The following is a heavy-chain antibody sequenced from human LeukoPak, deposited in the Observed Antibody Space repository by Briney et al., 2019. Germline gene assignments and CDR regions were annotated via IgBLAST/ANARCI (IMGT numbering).Heavy chain of an antibody. CDR1: GGSISSSSYY. CDR2: IYYSGST. CDR3: ARDRQDGYCSSTSCYYYYGMDV. V-gene: IGHV4-61*01. Sequence: PSETLSLTCTVSGGSISSSSYYWSWIRQPPGKGLEWIGYIYYSGSTNYNPSLKSRVTISVDTSKNQFSLKLSSVTAADTAVYYCARDRQDGYCSSTSCYYYYGMDVWGQGTTVTVSS. J-gene: IGHJ6*02. D-gene: IGHD2-2*03.